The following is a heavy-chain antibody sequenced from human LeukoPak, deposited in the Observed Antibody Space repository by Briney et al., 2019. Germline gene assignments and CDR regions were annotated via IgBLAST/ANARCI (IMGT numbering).Heavy chain of an antibody. J-gene: IGHJ5*02. Sequence: QPGESLRLSCAASGFTFSSYAMHWVRQAPGKGLEWVAVISYDGSNKYYADSVKGRFTISRDNSKNTLYLQMNSLRAEDTAVYYCARATYYDYVWGSYRYNPNWFDPWGQGTLVTVSS. V-gene: IGHV3-30-3*01. D-gene: IGHD3-16*02. CDR3: ARATYYDYVWGSYRYNPNWFDP. CDR1: GFTFSSYA. CDR2: ISYDGSNK.